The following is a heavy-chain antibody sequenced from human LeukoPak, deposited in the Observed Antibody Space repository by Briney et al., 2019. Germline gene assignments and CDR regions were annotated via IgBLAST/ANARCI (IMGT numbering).Heavy chain of an antibody. CDR1: GFTFSNYD. CDR2: IHYDGSNN. Sequence: GGSLRLSCAASGFTFSNYDMHWVRQAPGKGLEWVACIHYDGSNNYYADDVKGRFTISRDNSKNTLYLQMNSLRAEDTAMYYCAKHVLNGMDAWGQGTTVTVSS. J-gene: IGHJ6*02. CDR3: AKHVLNGMDA. V-gene: IGHV3-30*02. D-gene: IGHD4/OR15-4a*01.